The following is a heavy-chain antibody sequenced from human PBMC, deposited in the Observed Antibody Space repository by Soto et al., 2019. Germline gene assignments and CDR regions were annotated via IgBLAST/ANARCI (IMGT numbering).Heavy chain of an antibody. CDR3: ARGSPKLELQSYYFDY. CDR2: IIPIFGTA. Sequence: QVQLVQSGAEVKKPGSSVKVSCKASGGTFSSYAISWVRQAPGQGLEWMGGIIPIFGTANYAQKFQGRVTITXXEXTXXAYMELSSLRSEDTAVYYCARGSPKLELQSYYFDYWGQGTLVTVSS. CDR1: GGTFSSYA. D-gene: IGHD1-7*01. J-gene: IGHJ4*02. V-gene: IGHV1-69*05.